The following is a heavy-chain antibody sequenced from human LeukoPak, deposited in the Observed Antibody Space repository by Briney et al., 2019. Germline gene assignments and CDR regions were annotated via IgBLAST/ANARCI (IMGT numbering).Heavy chain of an antibody. CDR2: IKQDGSDR. V-gene: IGHV3-7*03. J-gene: IGHJ4*02. D-gene: IGHD1-26*01. CDR1: GFTFRNYW. Sequence: PGGSLRLSCAASGFTFRNYWMSWVRQAPGTGLEWVANIKQDGSDRNYVTSVRGRFTISRDNAESSLYLQMNSLRAEDTAVYYCAGRTGAYWGQGTQVLVSS. CDR3: AGRTGAY.